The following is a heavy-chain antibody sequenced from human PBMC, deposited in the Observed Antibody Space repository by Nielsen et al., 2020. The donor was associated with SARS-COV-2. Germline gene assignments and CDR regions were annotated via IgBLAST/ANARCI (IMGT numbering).Heavy chain of an antibody. CDR3: ARASLDEGDYGPTTYYPDY. Sequence: GESLKISCAASGFTFSDHYMDWVRQAPGKGLEWVGRTRNKANSYTTEYAASVKGRFTISRDDSKNSLYLQMNSLKTEDTAVYYCARASLDEGDYGPTTYYPDYWGQGTLVTVSS. V-gene: IGHV3-72*01. J-gene: IGHJ4*02. CDR2: TRNKANSYTT. CDR1: GFTFSDHY. D-gene: IGHD4-17*01.